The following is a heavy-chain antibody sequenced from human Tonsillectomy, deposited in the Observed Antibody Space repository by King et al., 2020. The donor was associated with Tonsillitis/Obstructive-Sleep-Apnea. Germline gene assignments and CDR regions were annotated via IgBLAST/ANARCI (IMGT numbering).Heavy chain of an antibody. D-gene: IGHD3-22*01. V-gene: IGHV2-5*02. J-gene: IGHJ4*02. CDR1: GFSLSTSGVG. CDR3: AHRPGYYDSNSYYDY. CDR2: IYWDDDE. Sequence: LTLKESGPTLVKPTQTLTLTCTFSGFSLSTSGVGVGWIRQPPGKALEWLALIYWDDDERYSPSLKSRLTITKDTSKNQVVLTMTNMDPVDTATYYCAHRPGYYDSNSYYDYWGQGTLVTVSS.